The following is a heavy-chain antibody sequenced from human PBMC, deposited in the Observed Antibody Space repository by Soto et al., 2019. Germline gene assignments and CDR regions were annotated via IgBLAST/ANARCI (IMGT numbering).Heavy chain of an antibody. V-gene: IGHV3-23*01. Sequence: GGSLRLSCAASGFTFSKYAMSWVRQAPGQGLEWVSAISGNGGSTFYADSVKGRFTISRDNSKNTLYLQMNSLRAEDTALYYCAKDPHLLIAGSPSGWGQGTLVTVSS. CDR3: AKDPHLLIAGSPSG. CDR2: ISGNGGST. D-gene: IGHD1-26*01. CDR1: GFTFSKYA. J-gene: IGHJ4*02.